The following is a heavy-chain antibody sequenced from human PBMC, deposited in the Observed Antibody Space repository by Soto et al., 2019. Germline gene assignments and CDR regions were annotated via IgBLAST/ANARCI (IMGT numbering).Heavy chain of an antibody. D-gene: IGHD5-12*01. J-gene: IGHJ4*02. Sequence: GGSLRLSCAASGFTFSSYSMNWVRQAPGKGLEWVSSISSSSSYIYYADSVKGRFTISRDNAKNSLYLQMNSLRAEDTAVYYCARGLIVATPGFDYWGQGTLVTVSS. CDR3: ARGLIVATPGFDY. CDR2: ISSSSSYI. CDR1: GFTFSSYS. V-gene: IGHV3-21*01.